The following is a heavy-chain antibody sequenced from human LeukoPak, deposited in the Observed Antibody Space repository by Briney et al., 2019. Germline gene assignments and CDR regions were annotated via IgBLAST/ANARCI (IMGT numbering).Heavy chain of an antibody. J-gene: IGHJ4*02. Sequence: GESLKISCKGSGYSFSSYYIAWVRRMPGKGLDWMGIIDPTDSHTRYSPSSQGHVTISADKSINAAYLQWSSLKASDTAMYYCARRADILTGYSSYDYWGQGTLVTVSS. V-gene: IGHV5-51*01. CDR1: GYSFSSYY. CDR3: ARRADILTGYSSYDY. D-gene: IGHD3-9*01. CDR2: IDPTDSHT.